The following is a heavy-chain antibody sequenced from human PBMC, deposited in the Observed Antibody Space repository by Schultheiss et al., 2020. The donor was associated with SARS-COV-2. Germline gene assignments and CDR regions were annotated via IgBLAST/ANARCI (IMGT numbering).Heavy chain of an antibody. Sequence: SETLSLTCTVSGGSISSYYWSWIRQTPGRGLEWLGYIHNSVSTNYNPSLKSRVTISVDKSKNQFSLKLSSVTAADTAVYYCARSPGTYSSGWYDWFDPWGQGTLVTVSS. CDR1: GGSISSYY. CDR2: IHNSVST. CDR3: ARSPGTYSSGWYDWFDP. D-gene: IGHD6-19*01. J-gene: IGHJ5*02. V-gene: IGHV4-59*08.